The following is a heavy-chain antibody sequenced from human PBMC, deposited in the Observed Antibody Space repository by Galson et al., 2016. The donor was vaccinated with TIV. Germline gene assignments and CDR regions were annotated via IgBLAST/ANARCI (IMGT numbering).Heavy chain of an antibody. Sequence: SVKVSCKASGYSLVSYDIHWVRQAAGQGLEWLGWMSPNSGNTGYAQKFQGRVTMTRNTSISTAYMELSGLRSADTAVYYCARDRHFGSGNSEYWGQGALVTVSS. J-gene: IGHJ4*02. CDR3: ARDRHFGSGNSEY. CDR1: GYSLVSYD. CDR2: MSPNSGNT. V-gene: IGHV1-8*02. D-gene: IGHD3-10*01.